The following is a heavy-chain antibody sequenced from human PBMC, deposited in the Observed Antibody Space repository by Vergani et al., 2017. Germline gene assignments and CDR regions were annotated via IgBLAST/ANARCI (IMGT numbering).Heavy chain of an antibody. V-gene: IGHV4-30-4*01. D-gene: IGHD3-22*01. CDR3: TRVRRDDSSGYYYYYGMDV. J-gene: IGHJ6*02. CDR2: IYYSGST. Sequence: QVQLQESGPGLVKPSQTLSLTCTVSGGSISSGDYYWSWLRQPPGKGLEWLGYIYYSGSTYYNPSLKSRVTISVDTSKNQFSLKLSSVTAADTAVYYCTRVRRDDSSGYYYYYGMDVWGQGSTVTVSS. CDR1: GGSISSGDYY.